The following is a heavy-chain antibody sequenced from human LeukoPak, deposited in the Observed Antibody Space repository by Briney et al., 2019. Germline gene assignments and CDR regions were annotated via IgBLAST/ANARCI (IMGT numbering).Heavy chain of an antibody. CDR2: ISGSAGST. V-gene: IGHV3-23*01. Sequence: GGFLRLSCAASGFTFKSYAMTWVRQAPGKGLEWVSGISGSAGSTYYADAVKGRFTISRYNSKNTLYLQMNSLRVEDTAVYYCARGGGCSSTSCNNWFDPWGQGTLVTVSS. CDR3: ARGGGCSSTSCNNWFDP. CDR1: GFTFKSYA. D-gene: IGHD2-2*01. J-gene: IGHJ5*02.